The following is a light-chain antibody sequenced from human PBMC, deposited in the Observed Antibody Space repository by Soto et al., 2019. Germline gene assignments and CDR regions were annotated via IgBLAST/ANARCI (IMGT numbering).Light chain of an antibody. Sequence: EIVLTQSPGTLSMSPGERATLSCRASQSISSNYLAWYQQKPGQAPRLLIYGASSRATGIPDRFSGSGSGTDFTLTISRLEAEDFAVYYCQQYGSSPRTFGKGTKVELK. CDR1: QSISSNY. CDR3: QQYGSSPRT. CDR2: GAS. J-gene: IGKJ1*01. V-gene: IGKV3-20*01.